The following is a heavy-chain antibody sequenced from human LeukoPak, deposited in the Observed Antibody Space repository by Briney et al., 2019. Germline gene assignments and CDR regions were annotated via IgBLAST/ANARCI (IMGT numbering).Heavy chain of an antibody. V-gene: IGHV1-2*02. CDR2: INTDSGGT. J-gene: IGHJ5*02. Sequence: ASVTVSCKASGCSFNTYYMNWVRQAPGQGLEWLGWINTDSGGTNYAQKFLGRVTMTRDKANSTAYLELSGLRSDDTAVYYCSRHVVTLVRGVNNRKEDWFDPWGQGTLVSVSS. CDR1: GCSFNTYY. D-gene: IGHD3-10*01. CDR3: SRHVVTLVRGVNNRKEDWFDP.